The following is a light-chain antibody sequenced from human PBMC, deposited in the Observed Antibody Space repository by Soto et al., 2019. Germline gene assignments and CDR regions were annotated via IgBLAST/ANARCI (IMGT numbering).Light chain of an antibody. J-gene: IGLJ3*02. CDR3: QVWDSSSDWG. CDR2: DDS. V-gene: IGLV3-21*02. CDR1: DMGTKS. Sequence: SYELTQPPSVSVAPGQTARITCEGNDMGTKSVSWFQQKAGQAPVLVVYDDSDRPSGIPERFSGSDSGNTATLTISRVEAGDEADYYCQVWDSSSDWGFGGGTKLTVL.